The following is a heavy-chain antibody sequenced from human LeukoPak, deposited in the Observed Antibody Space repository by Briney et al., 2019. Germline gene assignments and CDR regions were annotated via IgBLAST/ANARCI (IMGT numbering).Heavy chain of an antibody. CDR2: ISGGGNT. CDR1: GFTFSGQA. D-gene: IGHD4-17*01. J-gene: IGHJ4*02. Sequence: PGGSLRLSCAASGFTFSGQAMSWVRQTPGKGLEWVSAISGGGNTYYADSVKGRFTTSRDNSKNTLYLQMNSLRAEDTALYYCAKGHTVGAYWGQGTLVTVSS. V-gene: IGHV3-23*01. CDR3: AKGHTVGAY.